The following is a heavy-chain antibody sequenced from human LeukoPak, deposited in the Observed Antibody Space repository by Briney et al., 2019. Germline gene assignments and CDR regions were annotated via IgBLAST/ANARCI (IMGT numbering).Heavy chain of an antibody. Sequence: PGRTLRLFYAASGFTFSSYSMSWARRAPGEGLEWVSNISGSGVTTYYAGSVKGRFTISRDNSKNTLFLQMNSLRAEDTTVYYCAKPSGFQKGAFDIRGQGTMVTVSS. V-gene: IGHV3-23*01. J-gene: IGHJ3*02. D-gene: IGHD6-19*01. CDR2: ISGSGVTT. CDR3: AKPSGFQKGAFDI. CDR1: GFTFSSYS.